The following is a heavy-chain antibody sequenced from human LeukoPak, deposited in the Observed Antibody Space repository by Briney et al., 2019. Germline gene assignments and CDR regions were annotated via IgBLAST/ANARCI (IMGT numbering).Heavy chain of an antibody. D-gene: IGHD6-19*01. CDR2: INAGNGNT. V-gene: IGHV1-3*03. J-gene: IGHJ4*02. Sequence: ASVKVSCKASGYTFTTYAIHWVRQAPGQRLEWMGWINAGNGNTKYSQEFQGRVTITRDTSTTTAYMELSSLRAEDTAVYYCARDLLPLRSSGSGYWGQGTLVTVSS. CDR3: ARDLLPLRSSGSGY. CDR1: GYTFTTYA.